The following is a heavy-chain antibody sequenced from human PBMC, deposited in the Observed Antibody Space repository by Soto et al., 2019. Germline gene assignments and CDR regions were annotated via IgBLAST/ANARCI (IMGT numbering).Heavy chain of an antibody. Sequence: LGESLKISSQGSGYSFTSYWISWVRQMPGKGLEWMGRIDPSDSYTNYSPSFQGHVTISADKSISTAYLQWSSLKASDTAMYYCARHGPLPGYSDDYWGQGTLVTVSS. CDR3: ARHGPLPGYSDDY. V-gene: IGHV5-10-1*01. D-gene: IGHD5-18*01. CDR2: IDPSDSYT. CDR1: GYSFTSYW. J-gene: IGHJ4*02.